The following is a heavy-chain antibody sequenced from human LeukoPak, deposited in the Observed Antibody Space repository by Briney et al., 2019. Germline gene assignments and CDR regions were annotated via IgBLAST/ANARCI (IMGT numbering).Heavy chain of an antibody. D-gene: IGHD1-26*01. V-gene: IGHV1-46*01. J-gene: IGHJ6*03. CDR3: ARAGEIIVGATNHYYYYYMDV. Sequence: ASVKVSCRASGYTFTSYYLYWVRQAPGQGLEWMGIINPSGGSTNYAQKFQGRVTITADESTSTAYLELSSLRSEDTAVYYCARAGEIIVGATNHYYYYYMDVWGKGTTVTISS. CDR2: INPSGGST. CDR1: GYTFTSYY.